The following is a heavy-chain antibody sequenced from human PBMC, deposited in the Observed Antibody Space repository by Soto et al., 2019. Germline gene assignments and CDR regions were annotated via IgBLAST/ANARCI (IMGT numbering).Heavy chain of an antibody. CDR3: ARHRITGTTVYYCGMDV. J-gene: IGHJ6*02. V-gene: IGHV5-51*01. CDR1: GYSFTSYW. D-gene: IGHD1-7*01. Sequence: GESLKISCKGSGYSFTSYWIGWVRQMPGKGLEWMGIIYPGDSDTRYSPSFQGQVTISADKSISTAYLQWSSLKASDTAMYYCARHRITGTTVYYCGMDVWGQGTTVTVSS. CDR2: IYPGDSDT.